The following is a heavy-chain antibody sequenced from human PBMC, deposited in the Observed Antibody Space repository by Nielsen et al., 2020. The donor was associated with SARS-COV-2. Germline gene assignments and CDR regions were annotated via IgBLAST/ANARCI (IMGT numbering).Heavy chain of an antibody. CDR2: INTNGRTI. CDR1: GFPFSSYE. J-gene: IGHJ4*02. CDR3: ARDQNWLVDY. V-gene: IGHV3-48*03. Sequence: GESLKISCAASGFPFSSYEMNWVRQAPGKGLEWVSYINTNGRTIYYADSVKGRFTISRDNAKNSLYLQMNSLRAEDTATYYCARDQNWLVDYWGQGTLVTVSS. D-gene: IGHD3-9*01.